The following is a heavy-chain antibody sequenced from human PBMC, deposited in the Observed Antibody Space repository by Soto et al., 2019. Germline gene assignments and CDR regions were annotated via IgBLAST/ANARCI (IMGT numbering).Heavy chain of an antibody. CDR2: IIPIFGTA. J-gene: IGHJ1*01. CDR1: GGTFSSYA. CDR3: AYIAVAGDAEYFQH. D-gene: IGHD6-19*01. Sequence: QVQLVQSGAEVKKPGSSVKVSCKASGGTFSSYAISWVRQAPGQGLEWMGGIIPIFGTANYAQKFQGRVTXXAXEXXSKAYMELSSLRSEDTAVYYCAYIAVAGDAEYFQHWGQGTLVTVSS. V-gene: IGHV1-69*12.